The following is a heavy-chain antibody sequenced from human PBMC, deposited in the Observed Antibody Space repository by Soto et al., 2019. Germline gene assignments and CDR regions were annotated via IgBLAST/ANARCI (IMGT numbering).Heavy chain of an antibody. D-gene: IGHD3-9*01. CDR1: GYSFTSYW. CDR3: AREGYDILTGYYKTYYYYGMDV. CDR2: IYPGDSDT. Sequence: GESLKISCKGSGYSFTSYWIGWVRQMPGKGLEWMGIIYPGDSDTRYSPSFQGQVTISADKSISTAYLQWSSLKASDTAMYYCAREGYDILTGYYKTYYYYGMDVWGQGTTVTVSS. J-gene: IGHJ6*02. V-gene: IGHV5-51*01.